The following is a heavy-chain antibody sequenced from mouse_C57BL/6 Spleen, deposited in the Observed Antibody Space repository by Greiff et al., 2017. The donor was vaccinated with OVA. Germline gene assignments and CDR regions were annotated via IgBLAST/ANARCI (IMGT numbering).Heavy chain of an antibody. J-gene: IGHJ3*01. CDR3: ARFSTGTGFAY. CDR1: GYTFTSYW. V-gene: IGHV1-59*01. D-gene: IGHD4-1*01. CDR2: IDPSDSYT. Sequence: VQLQQPGAELVRPGTSVKLSCKASGYTFTSYWMHWVKQRPGQGLEWIGVIDPSDSYTNYNQKFKGKATLTVDTSSSTAYMQLSSLTSEDSAVYYCARFSTGTGFAYWGQGTLVTVSA.